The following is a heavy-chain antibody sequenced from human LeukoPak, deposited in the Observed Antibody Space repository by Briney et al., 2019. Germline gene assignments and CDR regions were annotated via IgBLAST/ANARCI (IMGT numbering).Heavy chain of an antibody. Sequence: GESLKISCKGSGYSFTSCWIGRVRQMPGKGLEWMGIIYPGDSGTRYSPSFQGQVTISADKSISTAYLQWSSLKASDTAMYYCASSPMAYGDYFDYWGQGTLVTVSS. D-gene: IGHD3-10*01. CDR1: GYSFTSCW. J-gene: IGHJ4*02. CDR2: IYPGDSGT. CDR3: ASSPMAYGDYFDY. V-gene: IGHV5-51*01.